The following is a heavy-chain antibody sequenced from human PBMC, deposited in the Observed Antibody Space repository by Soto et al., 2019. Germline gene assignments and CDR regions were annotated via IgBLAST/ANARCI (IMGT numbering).Heavy chain of an antibody. Sequence: GGSLRLSCAASGFTFSSYAMSWVRQAPGKGLEWVSAISGSGGSTYYADSVKGRFTISRDNSKNTLYLQMKSVRAGETAVYYCATDIRMVDYWGQGTLVSVSS. CDR2: ISGSGGST. J-gene: IGHJ4*02. D-gene: IGHD2-2*02. CDR1: GFTFSSYA. V-gene: IGHV3-23*01. CDR3: ATDIRMVDY.